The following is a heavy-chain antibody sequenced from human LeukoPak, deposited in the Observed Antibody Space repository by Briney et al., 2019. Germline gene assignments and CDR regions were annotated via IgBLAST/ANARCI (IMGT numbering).Heavy chain of an antibody. CDR1: GGSISSSSYY. CDR3: ARRAYYDILTGYIDY. Sequence: SETLSLTCTVSGGSISSSSYYWGWIRQPPGTGPERLWRIYYSGSTYYNPSLKSRVTISVDTSKTQFSLKVSSVTAADTAVYYCARRAYYDILTGYIDYWGQGTLVTVSS. CDR2: IYYSGST. V-gene: IGHV4-39*01. J-gene: IGHJ4*02. D-gene: IGHD3-9*01.